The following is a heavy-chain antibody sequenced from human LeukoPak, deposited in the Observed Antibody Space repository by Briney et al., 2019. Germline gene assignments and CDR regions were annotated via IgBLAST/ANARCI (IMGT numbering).Heavy chain of an antibody. CDR1: GGSVNSGSYY. CDR3: ASYSYYYDSSGYFDY. Sequence: SETLSLTCTVSGGSVNSGSYYWSWIRQPPGKGLEWIGYIYYSGSTNYNPSLKSRVTISVDTSKNQFSLKLSSVTAADTAVYYCASYSYYYDSSGYFDYWGQGTLVTVSS. V-gene: IGHV4-61*01. J-gene: IGHJ4*02. D-gene: IGHD3-22*01. CDR2: IYYSGST.